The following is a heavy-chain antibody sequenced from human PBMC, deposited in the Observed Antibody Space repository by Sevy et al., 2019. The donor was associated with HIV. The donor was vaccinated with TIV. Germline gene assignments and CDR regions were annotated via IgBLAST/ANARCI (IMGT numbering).Heavy chain of an antibody. J-gene: IGHJ4*02. CDR1: EFTFSSYE. D-gene: IGHD3-22*01. CDR2: ISSSGSLI. CDR3: AGGVVIGTTFDY. Sequence: GGSLRLSCAASEFTFSSYEMNWVRQAPRKGLEWVSYISSSGSLIYYADSVKGRFTISRDNAKNSLYLQMNSLRAEDTAVYYCAGGVVIGTTFDYWGQGTLVTVSS. V-gene: IGHV3-48*03.